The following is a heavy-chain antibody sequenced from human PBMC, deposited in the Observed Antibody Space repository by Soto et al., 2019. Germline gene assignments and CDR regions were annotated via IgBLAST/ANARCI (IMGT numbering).Heavy chain of an antibody. CDR3: ARADPDASVGY. CDR1: GYTVTSYG. CDR2: ISAYNGNT. Sequence: ASVKVSCKASGYTVTSYGISWVRQAPGQGLEWMGWISAYNGNTNYAQKLQGRVTMTTDTSRNQFSLKLSSVIAADTAVYYCARADPDASVGYWGQGTLVTVSS. D-gene: IGHD3-16*01. V-gene: IGHV1-18*01. J-gene: IGHJ4*02.